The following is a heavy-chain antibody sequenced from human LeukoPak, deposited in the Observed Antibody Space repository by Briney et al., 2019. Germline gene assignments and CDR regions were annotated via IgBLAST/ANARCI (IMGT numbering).Heavy chain of an antibody. V-gene: IGHV4-34*01. J-gene: IGHJ5*02. CDR3: AEGIAAAGTFWFDP. D-gene: IGHD6-13*01. CDR1: GGSFSGYY. CDR2: INHSGST. Sequence: PSETLSLTCAVYGGSFSGYYWSWIRQPPGKGLEWIGKINHSGSTNYNPSLKSRVTISVDTSKNQFSLKLSSVTAADTAVYYCAEGIAAAGTFWFDPWGQGTLVTVSS.